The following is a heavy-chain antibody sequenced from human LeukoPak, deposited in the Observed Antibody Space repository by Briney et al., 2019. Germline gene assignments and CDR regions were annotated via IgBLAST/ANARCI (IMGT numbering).Heavy chain of an antibody. J-gene: IGHJ4*02. V-gene: IGHV1-69*06. Sequence: SVKVSCKASGGTFSSYDISWVRQAPGQGLEWMGGIIPMFGKTNYAQKFQGRVTTTADKATSTAYMELSSLRSEDTAVYYRAGGRTDIVVVPATLRNYYFDYWGQGTLVTVSS. CDR1: GGTFSSYD. D-gene: IGHD2-2*01. CDR2: IIPMFGKT. CDR3: AGGRTDIVVVPATLRNYYFDY.